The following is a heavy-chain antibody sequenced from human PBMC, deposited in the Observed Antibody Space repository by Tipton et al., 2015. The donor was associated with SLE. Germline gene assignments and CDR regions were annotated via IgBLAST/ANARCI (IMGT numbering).Heavy chain of an antibody. CDR1: GGSISSYY. CDR2: IYTSGRT. D-gene: IGHD6-19*01. V-gene: IGHV4-4*07. Sequence: TLSLTCTVSGGSISSYYWSGIRQPAGKGLEWIGRIYTSGRTNYNPSLKSRVTLSVDTSKNQFSLKLSSVTAADTAVYYCARGLGSGWYDEYFQHWGQGTLVTVSS. J-gene: IGHJ1*01. CDR3: ARGLGSGWYDEYFQH.